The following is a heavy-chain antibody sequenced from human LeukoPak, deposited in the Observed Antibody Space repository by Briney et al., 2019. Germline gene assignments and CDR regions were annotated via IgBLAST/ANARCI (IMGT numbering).Heavy chain of an antibody. D-gene: IGHD4-17*01. V-gene: IGHV4-34*01. CDR1: GGSFSGYY. Sequence: SETLSLTCAVYGGSFSGYYWSWIRQPPGKGLEWIGEINHSGSTNYNPSLKSRVTISVDTSKNQFSLKLSSVTAADTAVYYCARGYDYGDPIDYWGQGTLATVSS. CDR2: INHSGST. J-gene: IGHJ4*02. CDR3: ARGYDYGDPIDY.